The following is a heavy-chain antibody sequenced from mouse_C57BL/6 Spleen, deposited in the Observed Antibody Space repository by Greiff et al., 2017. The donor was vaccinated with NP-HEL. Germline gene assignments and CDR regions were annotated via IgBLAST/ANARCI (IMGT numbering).Heavy chain of an antibody. CDR1: GYTFTTYP. J-gene: IGHJ2*01. CDR3: ARGDDYDGYFDY. Sequence: QVHVKQSGAELVKPGASVKMSCKASGYTFTTYPIEWMKQNHGKSLEWIGNFHPYNDDTKYNEKFKGKATLTVEKSSSTVYLELSRLTSDDSAVYYCARGDDYDGYFDYWGQGTTLTVSS. CDR2: FHPYNDDT. V-gene: IGHV1-47*01. D-gene: IGHD2-4*01.